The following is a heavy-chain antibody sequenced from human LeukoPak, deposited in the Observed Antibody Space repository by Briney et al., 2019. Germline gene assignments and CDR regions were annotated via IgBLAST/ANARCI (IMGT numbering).Heavy chain of an antibody. J-gene: IGHJ3*02. CDR2: IYYSGST. D-gene: IGHD3-9*01. Sequence: KPSETLSLTCTVSGGSISSYYWSWIRQPPGKGLEWIGYIYYSGSTNYNPSLKSRVTISVDTSKNQFSLKLSSMTAADTAVYYCAKLTPYDIASHAFNIWGQGTMVTVSS. CDR3: AKLTPYDIASHAFNI. CDR1: GGSISSYY. V-gene: IGHV4-59*01.